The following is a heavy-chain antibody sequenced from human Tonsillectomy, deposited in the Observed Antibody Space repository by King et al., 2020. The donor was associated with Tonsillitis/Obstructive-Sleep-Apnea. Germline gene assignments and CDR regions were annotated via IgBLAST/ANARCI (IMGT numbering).Heavy chain of an antibody. V-gene: IGHV5-51*01. CDR1: GYTFTNYW. CDR2: IYPADSDT. Sequence: QLVQSGAEVNKPGEPLRISCSMSGYTFTNYWIGWVRQLPERGLELMGIIYPADSDTRYSPSFQGHVTISADKSSATAYLQWTTLKPSDSAMYYCTRGGTGWYAALRYWGQGSLVTVS. J-gene: IGHJ4*02. CDR3: TRGGTGWYAALRY. D-gene: IGHD6-19*01.